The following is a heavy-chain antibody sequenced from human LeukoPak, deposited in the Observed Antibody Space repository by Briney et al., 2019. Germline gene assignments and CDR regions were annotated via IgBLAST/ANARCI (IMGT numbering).Heavy chain of an antibody. CDR1: GFTFDDYG. V-gene: IGHV3-20*04. D-gene: IGHD6-13*01. CDR2: INWNGGST. Sequence: GGSLRLSCAASGFTFDDYGMSWVRQAPGKGLEWVSGINWNGGSTGYADSVKGRFTISRDNAKNSLYLQMNSLRAEDTALYYCARDSSVAAAGVFDYWGQGTLVTASS. CDR3: ARDSSVAAAGVFDY. J-gene: IGHJ4*02.